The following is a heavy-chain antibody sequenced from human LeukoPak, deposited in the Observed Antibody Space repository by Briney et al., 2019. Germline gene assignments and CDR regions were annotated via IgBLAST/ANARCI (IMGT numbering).Heavy chain of an antibody. CDR1: GGSFSDYY. V-gene: IGHV4-34*01. CDR2: INHSGST. CDR3: AGGNITVAGPYYFDY. D-gene: IGHD6-19*01. J-gene: IGHJ4*02. Sequence: PSETLSLTCAVYGGSFSDYYWSWIRQPPGKGLEWIGEINHSGSTNYNPSLKSRVTISVDTSKNQFSLKLSSVTAADTAVYYCAGGNITVAGPYYFDYWGQGTLVTVSS.